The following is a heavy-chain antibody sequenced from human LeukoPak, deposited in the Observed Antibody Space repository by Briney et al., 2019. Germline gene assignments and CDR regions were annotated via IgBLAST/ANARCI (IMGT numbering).Heavy chain of an antibody. V-gene: IGHV3-49*04. CDR3: TAPRTRYFDWLSDY. CDR2: IRSKAYGGTT. Sequence: PGRSLRLSCTASGFTFGDYAMSWVRQAPGKGLKWVGFIRSKAYGGTTQYAASVKGRFTISRDDSKSIAYLQMNSLKTEDTAVYYCTAPRTRYFDWLSDYWGQGTLVTVSS. D-gene: IGHD3-9*01. CDR1: GFTFGDYA. J-gene: IGHJ4*02.